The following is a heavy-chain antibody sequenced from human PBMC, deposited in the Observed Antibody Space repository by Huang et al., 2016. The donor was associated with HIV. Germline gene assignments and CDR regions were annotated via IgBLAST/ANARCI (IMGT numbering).Heavy chain of an antibody. J-gene: IGHJ1*01. D-gene: IGHD4-17*01. CDR3: VRDQAPYGDREYFQD. V-gene: IGHV3-23*01. CDR2: ISGSGGRT. Sequence: EVQLLESGGGLVQPGGSLRLSCAASRFTFSSHAMSWVRQTLGKGLEWVSNISGSGGRTFYADSVKGRFTISRDNSKNTLDLEMISLRAEDTAFYYCVRDQAPYGDREYFQDWGQGTLVIVSS. CDR1: RFTFSSHA.